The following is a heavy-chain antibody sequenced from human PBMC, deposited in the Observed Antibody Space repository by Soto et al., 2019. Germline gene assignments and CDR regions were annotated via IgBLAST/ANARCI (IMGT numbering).Heavy chain of an antibody. Sequence: QVQLQESGPRLVKPSETLSLTCSVSDSSMSPYYWTWFRQAPGKGLEWIGHILYRGSATYNPSLQGRVTISMDTSKKQVSLQLSSVIAADTAVYYCAREKDFILGGYAFGYWGPGTLVTVSS. CDR2: ILYRGSA. CDR3: AREKDFILGGYAFGY. CDR1: DSSMSPYY. J-gene: IGHJ3*01. D-gene: IGHD1-26*01. V-gene: IGHV4-59*01.